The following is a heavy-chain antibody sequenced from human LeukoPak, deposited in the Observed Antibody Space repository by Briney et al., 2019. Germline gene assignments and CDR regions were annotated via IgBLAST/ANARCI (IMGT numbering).Heavy chain of an antibody. J-gene: IGHJ3*02. CDR3: ARDYCSGGSCYPGLLGGAFDI. CDR2: INPSGGST. D-gene: IGHD2-15*01. V-gene: IGHV1-46*01. CDR1: GYTFTSYY. Sequence: ASVNVSCKASGYTFTSYYMHWVRQAPGQGLEWMGIINPSGGSTSYAQKFQGRVTMTRDTSTSTVYMELSSLRSEDTAVYYCARDYCSGGSCYPGLLGGAFDIWGQGTMVTVSS.